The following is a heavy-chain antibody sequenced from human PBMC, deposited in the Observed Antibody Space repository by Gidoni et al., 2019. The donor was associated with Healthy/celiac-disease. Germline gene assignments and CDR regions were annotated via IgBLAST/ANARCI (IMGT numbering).Heavy chain of an antibody. V-gene: IGHV3-33*01. Sequence: QVQLVESGGGVVQPGRSLRLSCAASGFPFSSYGINWFRQAPGKGLEWVAVIWYDGSNNYYADSVKGRFTISRDNSKNTLYLQMNSLRAEDTAVYYCARDHPHHIAGQQLVPSSIGYFDLWGRGTLVTVSS. CDR3: ARDHPHHIAGQQLVPSSIGYFDL. J-gene: IGHJ2*01. D-gene: IGHD6-13*01. CDR2: IWYDGSNN. CDR1: GFPFSSYG.